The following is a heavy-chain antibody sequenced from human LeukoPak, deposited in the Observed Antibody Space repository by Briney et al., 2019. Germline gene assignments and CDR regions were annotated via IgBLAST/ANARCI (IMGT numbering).Heavy chain of an antibody. CDR2: IIGNAATI. CDR1: GFTFGIYA. D-gene: IGHD3-3*01. V-gene: IGHV3-23*01. CDR3: VKDRTPDGYYSVDY. Sequence: AGGSLRLSCAASGFTFGIYAMNWVRQAPGKGLQWVALIIGNAATIAYADSVRGRFTISRDNSKNTLYLQMNSLRVEDTAVYYCVKDRTPDGYYSVDYWGQGILVTVSS. J-gene: IGHJ4*02.